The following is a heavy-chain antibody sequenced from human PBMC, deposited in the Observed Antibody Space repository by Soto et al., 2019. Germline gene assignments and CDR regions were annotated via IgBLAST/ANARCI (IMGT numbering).Heavy chain of an antibody. V-gene: IGHV3-23*01. CDR1: GFTFSGYA. CDR2: ISGSGGST. CDR3: AKTHDFSSGNSYRSRIDV. J-gene: IGHJ6*02. D-gene: IGHD3-3*01. Sequence: EVQLLESGGGLVQPGGSLRLSCAASGFTFSGYAMRWVRQAPGKGLEWVSAISGSGGSTYYADAVKGRFTISRDNSKNTISLQLNRLRPEDTAVDYCAKTHDFSSGNSYRSRIDVWGQGTTVTVSS.